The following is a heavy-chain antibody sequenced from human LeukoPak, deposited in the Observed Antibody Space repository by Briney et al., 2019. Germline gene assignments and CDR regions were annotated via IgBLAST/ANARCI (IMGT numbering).Heavy chain of an antibody. V-gene: IGHV3-23*01. CDR2: ISGSGDST. CDR3: AKTRPLDSSSWSHGDY. Sequence: PGGSLRLSCEASGFTFNNYWIHWVRQAPGKGLEWVSAISGSGDSTYYGDSVKGRFTISRDNSKNTLYLQMNSLRAEDTAVYYCAKTRPLDSSSWSHGDYWGQGTLVTVSS. CDR1: GFTFNNYW. J-gene: IGHJ4*02. D-gene: IGHD6-13*01.